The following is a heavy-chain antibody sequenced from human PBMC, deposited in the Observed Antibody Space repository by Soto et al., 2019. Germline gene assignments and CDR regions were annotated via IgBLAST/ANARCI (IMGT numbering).Heavy chain of an antibody. D-gene: IGHD6-13*01. CDR1: GDSVSSNSAA. V-gene: IGHV6-1*01. CDR3: ARDGGIAAACTRDYYYYGMDV. CDR2: TYYRSKWYN. J-gene: IGHJ6*02. Sequence: SQTLSLTCAISGDSVSSNSAAWNWIRQSPSRGLEWLGRTYYRSKWYNDYAVSVKSRITINPDASKNQFSLQLNSVTPEDTAVYYCARDGGIAAACTRDYYYYGMDVWGPGTTVTVSS.